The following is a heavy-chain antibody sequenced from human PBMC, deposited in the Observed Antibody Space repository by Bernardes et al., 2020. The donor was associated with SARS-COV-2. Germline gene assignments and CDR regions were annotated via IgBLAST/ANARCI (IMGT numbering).Heavy chain of an antibody. CDR2: IHNGGSI. J-gene: IGHJ2*01. D-gene: IGHD3-22*01. CDR3: AARASNYYFDWYFDL. V-gene: IGHV4-61*02. CDR1: GDSITSNNYY. Sequence: SETLSLTCTVSGDSITSNNYYWSWIRQSAGQKLEWIGRIHNGGSINYNPSVKSRATISMDTSENQFSLKLTSMTVADTAVYYCAARASNYYFDWYFDLWGRGTLVTVSS.